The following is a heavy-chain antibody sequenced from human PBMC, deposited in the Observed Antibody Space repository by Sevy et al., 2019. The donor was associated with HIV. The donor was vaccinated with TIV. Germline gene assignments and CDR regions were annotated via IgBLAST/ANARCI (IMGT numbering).Heavy chain of an antibody. CDR3: AKDSDGSIVGATIDY. J-gene: IGHJ4*02. D-gene: IGHD1-26*01. CDR2: ISWNSGSI. Sequence: GGSLRLSCAASGFTFDDYAMHWVRQAPGKGLEWVSGISWNSGSIGYADSVKGRFTISRDNAKNSLYLQMNSLRAEDTALYYCAKDSDGSIVGATIDYWGQGTLVTVSS. CDR1: GFTFDDYA. V-gene: IGHV3-9*01.